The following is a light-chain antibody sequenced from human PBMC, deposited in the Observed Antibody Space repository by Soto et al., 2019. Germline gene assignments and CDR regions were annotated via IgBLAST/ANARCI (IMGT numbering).Light chain of an antibody. CDR1: QSISNY. J-gene: IGKJ5*01. V-gene: IGKV1-39*01. CDR3: QQSYSTRIT. CDR2: AAS. Sequence: DIQMTQSPSSLSASVGDRVTITCRASQSISNYLNWYQQKPGKAPKLLSYAASSLQSGVPSRFSGSGSGTDFTLTISSLQPEDFETYYCQQSYSTRITLGQGTRLEIK.